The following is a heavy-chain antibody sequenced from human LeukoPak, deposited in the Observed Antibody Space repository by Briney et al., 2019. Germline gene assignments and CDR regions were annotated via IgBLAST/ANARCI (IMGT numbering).Heavy chain of an antibody. CDR1: GFTFSSYW. V-gene: IGHV3-7*01. Sequence: GSLRLSCAASGFTFSSYWMSWVRQAPGKGLEWVANIKQDGSEKYYVDSVKGRFTISRDNAKNSLYLQMNSLRAEDTAVYYCASGLWFSSAAFGRMDYWGQGTLVTVSS. J-gene: IGHJ4*02. D-gene: IGHD3-16*01. CDR2: IKQDGSEK. CDR3: ASGLWFSSAAFGRMDY.